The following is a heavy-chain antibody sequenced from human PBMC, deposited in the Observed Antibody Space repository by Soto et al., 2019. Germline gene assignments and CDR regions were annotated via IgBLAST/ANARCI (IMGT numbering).Heavy chain of an antibody. CDR3: AREIVTAGGNNYFDP. J-gene: IGHJ5*02. CDR2: VYHTGDT. V-gene: IGHV4-4*02. CDR1: GGTVASSHW. Sequence: SETLSLTCGVSGGTVASSHWWSWVRQSPGGGLEWIGNVYHTGDTNFNPSLQSRVTISVDKSNNQFSLRLNSLTAADTAVYFCAREIVTAGGNNYFDPWGPGTLVTV. D-gene: IGHD2-21*02.